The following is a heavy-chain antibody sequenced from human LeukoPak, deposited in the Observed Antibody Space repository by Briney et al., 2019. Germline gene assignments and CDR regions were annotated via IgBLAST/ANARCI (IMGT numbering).Heavy chain of an antibody. CDR1: GYTLTELF. J-gene: IGHJ5*02. CDR2: FYPEDGET. V-gene: IGHV1-24*01. CDR3: ATNRLTIFGVVAGFDP. D-gene: IGHD3-3*01. Sequence: ASVKVSCKVSGYTLTELFMHWVRQAPGKRLEWMGGFYPEDGETIYAQKFQGRVTMTEDTSTDTAYMELSSLRSEDTAVYYCATNRLTIFGVVAGFDPWGQGTLVTVSS.